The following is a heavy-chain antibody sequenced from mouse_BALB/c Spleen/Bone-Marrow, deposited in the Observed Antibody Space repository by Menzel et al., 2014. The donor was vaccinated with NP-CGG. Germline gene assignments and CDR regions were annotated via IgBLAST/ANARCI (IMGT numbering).Heavy chain of an antibody. CDR1: GFTFTDYY. D-gene: IGHD1-1*01. Sequence: EVMLVESGGGLVQPGGSLRLSCATSGFTFTDYYMNWVRQPPGKALEWLGFIRNKANGYTTEYSASVKGRFTISRDNSQSILYPQMNTLRAEDSATYYCARDSRSTVSHFDYWGQGTTFTVSS. V-gene: IGHV7-3*02. CDR3: ARDSRSTVSHFDY. J-gene: IGHJ2*01. CDR2: IRNKANGYTT.